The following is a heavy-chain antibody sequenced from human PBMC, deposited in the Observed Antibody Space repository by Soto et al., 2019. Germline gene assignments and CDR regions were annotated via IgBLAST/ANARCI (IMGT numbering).Heavy chain of an antibody. V-gene: IGHV3-30*03. CDR2: ISYDGSNK. CDR3: ARITYYYDSSGYYPYFDY. D-gene: IGHD3-22*01. CDR1: GFTFSSYA. J-gene: IGHJ4*02. Sequence: GGSLRLSCAASGFTFSSYAMSWVRQAPGKGLEWVAVISYDGSNKYYADSVKGRFTISRDNSKNTLYLQMNSLRAEDTAVYYCARITYYYDSSGYYPYFDYWGQGTLVTVSS.